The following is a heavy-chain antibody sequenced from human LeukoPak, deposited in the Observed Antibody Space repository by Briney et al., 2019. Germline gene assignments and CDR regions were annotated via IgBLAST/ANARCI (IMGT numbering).Heavy chain of an antibody. CDR3: ARGGPYDSGSFYFDY. V-gene: IGHV4-4*07. Sequence: SETLSLTCTVSGGSTSSYYWSWIRQPAGKGLEWIGRVYISGSTNYNPSLKSRVTMSVDTSKNQFSLKLSSVTAADTAVYYCARGGPYDSGSFYFDYWGQGTLVTVSS. CDR2: VYISGST. CDR1: GGSTSSYY. D-gene: IGHD1-26*01. J-gene: IGHJ4*02.